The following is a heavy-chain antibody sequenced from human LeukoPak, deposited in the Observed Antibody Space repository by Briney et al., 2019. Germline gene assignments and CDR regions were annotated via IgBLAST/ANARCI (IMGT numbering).Heavy chain of an antibody. Sequence: GGSLRLSCAASGFTFTNYAMHWVRQAPGKGLEWVAFIRYDGSNKYYADSVKGRFTISRDNSKNTLYLQMNSLRAEDTAVYYCAKDRKVTIFGVVTPNWFDPWGQGTLVTVSS. J-gene: IGHJ5*02. CDR2: IRYDGSNK. CDR1: GFTFTNYA. CDR3: AKDRKVTIFGVVTPNWFDP. V-gene: IGHV3-30*02. D-gene: IGHD3-3*01.